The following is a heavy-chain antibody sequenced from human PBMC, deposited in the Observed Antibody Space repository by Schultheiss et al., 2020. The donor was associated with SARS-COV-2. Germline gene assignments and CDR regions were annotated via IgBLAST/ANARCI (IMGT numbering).Heavy chain of an antibody. CDR2: ISSSSSYI. Sequence: GESLKISCAASGFTFSSYSMNWVRQAPGKGLEWVSSISSSSSYIYYADSVKGRFTISRDNSKNTLYLQMNSLRAEDTAVYYCARGYRTFDYWGQGTLVTVSS. CDR1: GFTFSSYS. CDR3: ARGYRTFDY. V-gene: IGHV3-21*01. D-gene: IGHD1-1*01. J-gene: IGHJ4*02.